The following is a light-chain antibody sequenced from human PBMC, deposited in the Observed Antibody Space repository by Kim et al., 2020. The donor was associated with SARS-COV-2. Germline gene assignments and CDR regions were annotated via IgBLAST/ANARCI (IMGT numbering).Light chain of an antibody. J-gene: IGLJ1*01. CDR2: KDS. Sequence: SYELTQPPSVSVSPGQTARITCSGDALPKQYAYWYQQKPGQAPVLVIYKDSERPSGIPERFSGSRSGTTVTLTISGVQAEDEAEYYCPSADSSVTYVFGT. CDR1: ALPKQY. CDR3: PSADSSVTYV. V-gene: IGLV3-25*03.